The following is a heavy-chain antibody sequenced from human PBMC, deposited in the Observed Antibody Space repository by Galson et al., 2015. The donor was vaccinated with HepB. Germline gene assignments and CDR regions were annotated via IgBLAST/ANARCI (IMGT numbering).Heavy chain of an antibody. CDR1: GGSISSSSYY. D-gene: IGHD2-2*01. V-gene: IGHV4-39*01. J-gene: IGHJ4*02. CDR2: FYYTGNT. CDR3: ARHESESKTYAADN. Sequence: SEILSLTCTVSGGSISSSSYYWGWLRQPPGKGLEWIGSFYYTGNTHYNPSLKSRVTISGDTSKNQFSLKLNSVTAADTAVYYCARHESESKTYAADNWGQGTLVTVSS.